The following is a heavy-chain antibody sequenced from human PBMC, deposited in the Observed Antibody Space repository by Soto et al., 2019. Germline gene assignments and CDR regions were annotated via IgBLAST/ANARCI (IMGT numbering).Heavy chain of an antibody. D-gene: IGHD3-16*02. CDR1: GFTFSASA. J-gene: IGHJ4*02. CDR3: TRHLSDY. V-gene: IGHV3-73*01. CDR2: IRSKANSYAT. Sequence: EVQVVESGGGLVQPGGSLKLSCAASGFTFSASAMHWVRQASGKGLEWVGRIRSKANSYATAYAASVKGRFTISRDDSKNTANLHMNSLKTEDTAVYYCTRHLSDYWGQGTLVTVSS.